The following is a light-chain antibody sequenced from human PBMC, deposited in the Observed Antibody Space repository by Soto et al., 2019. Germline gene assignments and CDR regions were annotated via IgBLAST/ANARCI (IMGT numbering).Light chain of an antibody. CDR3: QQRSNWPSYT. V-gene: IGKV3-11*01. CDR1: QSVSSY. CDR2: DAS. Sequence: EIVLTQSPATLSLSPGERATLSCRASQSVSSYSAWYQQKPGQAPRLLIYDASNRATGIPARFSGSGSGTDFTLTISSLEPEDFAVYYCQQRSNWPSYTFGQGTKLEIK. J-gene: IGKJ2*01.